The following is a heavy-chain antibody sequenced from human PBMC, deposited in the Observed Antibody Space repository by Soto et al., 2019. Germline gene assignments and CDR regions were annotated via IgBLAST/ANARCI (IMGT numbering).Heavy chain of an antibody. D-gene: IGHD3-10*01. V-gene: IGHV4-34*01. Sequence: PSETLSLTCAVYGGSFSGYSWSWIRQPPGKGLEWIGEINHSGSTNYNPSLKSRVTISVDTSKNQFSLKLSSVTAADTAVYYCAIAMDRCYYYKYGMDVWAQRTTVTVSS. CDR1: GGSFSGYS. CDR3: AIAMDRCYYYKYGMDV. CDR2: INHSGST. J-gene: IGHJ6*02.